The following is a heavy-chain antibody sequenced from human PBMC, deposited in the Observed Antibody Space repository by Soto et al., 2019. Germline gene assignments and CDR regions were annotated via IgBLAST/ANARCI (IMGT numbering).Heavy chain of an antibody. V-gene: IGHV3-13*01. Sequence: EVQLVESGGGLVQPGGSLRLYCAASGFTFSSYDMHWVRQATGKGLEWVSAIGTAGDTYYPGSVKGRFTISRENAKNSLYLQMNSLRAGDTAVYYCARGAGSNGYFDYWGQGTLVTVSS. CDR1: GFTFSSYD. D-gene: IGHD6-13*01. CDR3: ARGAGSNGYFDY. CDR2: IGTAGDT. J-gene: IGHJ4*02.